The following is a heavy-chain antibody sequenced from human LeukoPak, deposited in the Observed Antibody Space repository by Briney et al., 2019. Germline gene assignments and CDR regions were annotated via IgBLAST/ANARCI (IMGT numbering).Heavy chain of an antibody. V-gene: IGHV4-34*01. CDR1: GGSFSGYY. CDR3: ARGAQTYYYGSGSYLQYNWFDP. Sequence: SETLSLTCAVYGGSFSGYYWSWIRQPPGKGLEWIGEINHSGSTNYNPSLKSRVTISVDTSKNQFSLKLSSVTAADTAVYYCARGAQTYYYGSGSYLQYNWFDPWGQGTLVTVSS. D-gene: IGHD3-10*01. CDR2: INHSGST. J-gene: IGHJ5*02.